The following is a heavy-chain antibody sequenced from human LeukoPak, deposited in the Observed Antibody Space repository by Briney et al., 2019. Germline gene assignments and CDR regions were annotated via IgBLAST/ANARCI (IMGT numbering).Heavy chain of an antibody. J-gene: IGHJ4*02. D-gene: IGHD2-2*01. V-gene: IGHV1-46*01. CDR3: ARDPLGTNN. CDR1: GGTFSSYA. Sequence: GASVKVSCKASGGTFSSYAISWVRQAPGQGLEWMGIINPSGGSTSYAQKFQGRVTMTRDTSTSTVYMELSSLRSEDTAVYYCARDPLGTNNWGQGTLVTVSS. CDR2: INPSGGST.